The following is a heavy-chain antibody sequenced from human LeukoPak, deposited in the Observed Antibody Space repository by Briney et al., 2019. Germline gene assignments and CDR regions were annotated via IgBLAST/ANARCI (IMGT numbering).Heavy chain of an antibody. D-gene: IGHD2/OR15-2a*01. Sequence: GGSLRLSCAASGFIFSSYGMHWVRQAPGKGLEWVSGISASGGSTWYADSVKGRFTISRDNSKNTLYLQMNSLRAEDTAVYYCAKYVSAKGPPYALDVWGQGTTVTVSS. V-gene: IGHV3-23*01. CDR3: AKYVSAKGPPYALDV. J-gene: IGHJ6*02. CDR1: GFIFSSYG. CDR2: ISASGGST.